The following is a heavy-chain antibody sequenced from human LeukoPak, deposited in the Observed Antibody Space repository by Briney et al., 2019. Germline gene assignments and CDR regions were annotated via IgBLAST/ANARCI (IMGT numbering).Heavy chain of an antibody. CDR2: IYYSGST. D-gene: IGHD3-22*01. CDR3: ARSGKRANYYDSSGYYYAFDY. CDR1: GGSISSYY. V-gene: IGHV4-59*01. J-gene: IGHJ4*02. Sequence: PSETLSLTCTVSGGSISSYYWSWIRQPPGKVLEWIGYIYYSGSTNYNPSLKSRVTISVDTSKNQFSLKLSSVTAADTAVYYCARSGKRANYYDSSGYYYAFDYWGQGTLVTVSS.